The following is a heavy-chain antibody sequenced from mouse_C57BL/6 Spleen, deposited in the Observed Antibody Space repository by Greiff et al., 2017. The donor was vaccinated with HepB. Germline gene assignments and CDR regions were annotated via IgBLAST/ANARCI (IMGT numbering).Heavy chain of an antibody. J-gene: IGHJ1*03. CDR2: ISDGGSYT. CDR1: GFTFSSYA. CDR3: ANYYGSSYWYFDV. V-gene: IGHV5-4*03. Sequence: EVKVVESGGGLVKPGGSLKLSCAASGFTFSSYAMSWVRQTPEKRLEWVATISDGGSYTYYPDNVKGRFTISRDNAKNNLYLQMSHLKSEDTAMYYCANYYGSSYWYFDVWGTGTTVTVSS. D-gene: IGHD1-1*01.